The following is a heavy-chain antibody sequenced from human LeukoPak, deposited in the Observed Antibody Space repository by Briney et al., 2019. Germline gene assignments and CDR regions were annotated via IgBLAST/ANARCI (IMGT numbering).Heavy chain of an antibody. CDR2: INHSGST. D-gene: IGHD3-10*01. Sequence: PSETLSLTCAVYGGSFSGYYWSWIRQPPGKGLEWIGEINHSGSTNYNPSVKSRVTISVDTSKNQFSLKLSSVTAADTAVYYCARRAWFAKPIDYWGQGTLVTVSS. J-gene: IGHJ4*02. V-gene: IGHV4-34*01. CDR1: GGSFSGYY. CDR3: ARRAWFAKPIDY.